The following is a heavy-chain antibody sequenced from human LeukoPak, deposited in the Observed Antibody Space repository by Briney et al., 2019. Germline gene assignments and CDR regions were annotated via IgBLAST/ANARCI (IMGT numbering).Heavy chain of an antibody. V-gene: IGHV4-34*01. CDR1: GGSFSGYY. Sequence: PSETLSLTCAVYGGSFSGYYWSWIRQPPGKGLEWIGEINHSGSTNYNPSLKSRVTISVDTSKNQFSLKLSSVTAADTAVYYCARFPVGATIWLVYWGQGTLVTVSS. CDR2: INHSGST. J-gene: IGHJ4*02. D-gene: IGHD1-26*01. CDR3: ARFPVGATIWLVY.